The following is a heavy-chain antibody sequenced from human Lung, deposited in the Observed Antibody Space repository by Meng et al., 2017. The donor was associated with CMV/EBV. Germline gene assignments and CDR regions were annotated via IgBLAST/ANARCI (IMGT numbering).Heavy chain of an antibody. CDR2: IRSSGVDK. CDR3: ARDRPLYFFDY. Sequence: GGSLRLSCAASGFSLSDFHMSWIRQAPGKGLEWVSNIRSSGVDKYYADSVKGRFTISRDGAKKSLYLQMNSLRAEDTAVYYCARDRPLYFFDYWGQGVLVTVSS. J-gene: IGHJ4*02. CDR1: GFSLSDFH. V-gene: IGHV3-11*01.